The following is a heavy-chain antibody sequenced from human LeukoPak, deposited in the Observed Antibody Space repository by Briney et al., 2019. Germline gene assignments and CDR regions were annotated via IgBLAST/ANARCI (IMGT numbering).Heavy chain of an antibody. CDR1: GGSISSYY. J-gene: IGHJ6*02. CDR3: ARDQLLWFGESNYYYYGMDV. D-gene: IGHD3-10*01. Sequence: ALETLSLTCTFSGGSISSYYWSWIRQPPRKGLGWMGDIYYSGSTNYNPSLKSRVTISVDTSKNQFSLKLSSVTAADTAVYYCARDQLLWFGESNYYYYGMDVWGQGTTVTVSS. V-gene: IGHV4-59*01. CDR2: IYYSGST.